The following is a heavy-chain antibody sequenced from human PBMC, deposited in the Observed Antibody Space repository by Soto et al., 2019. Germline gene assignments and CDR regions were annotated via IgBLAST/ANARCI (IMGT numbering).Heavy chain of an antibody. CDR3: TRGPRPISTGTGAY. D-gene: IGHD3-10*01. V-gene: IGHV3-74*01. Sequence: EVQLVESGGGLVPPGGSVRLSCAASGFILKKYWMHWVRQSPGKGLVWISRIYNDGTYSDYADSVRGRFTISRDNVNDTLYLQMNNLRAEDSGLYYCTRGPRPISTGTGAYWGQGTQVTVSS. J-gene: IGHJ4*02. CDR2: IYNDGTYS. CDR1: GFILKKYW.